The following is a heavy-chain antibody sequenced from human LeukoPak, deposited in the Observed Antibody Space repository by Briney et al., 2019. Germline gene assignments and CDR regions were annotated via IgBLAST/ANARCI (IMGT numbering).Heavy chain of an antibody. CDR2: ISGSGGST. Sequence: PGGSLRLSCAASGFTFSSFAMSWVRQAPGKGLEWVSDISGSGGSTYYADSVKGRFTISRDNSKNTLYLQMNSLRAEDTAVYYCVKVGYCSSTRCPNDYWGQGTLVTVSS. CDR1: GFTFSSFA. CDR3: VKVGYCSSTRCPNDY. J-gene: IGHJ4*02. D-gene: IGHD2-2*01. V-gene: IGHV3-23*01.